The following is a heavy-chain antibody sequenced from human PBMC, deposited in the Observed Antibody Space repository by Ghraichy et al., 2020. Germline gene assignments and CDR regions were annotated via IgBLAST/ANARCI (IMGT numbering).Heavy chain of an antibody. Sequence: GSLRLSCAASGFTFSSYWMHWVRQAPGKGLVWVSRINSDGSSPSYADSVKGRFTISRDNAKNTLYLQMNSLRAEDTVVYYCARNWYYGSGTYYTYNDYWGQGTLVTVSS. V-gene: IGHV3-74*01. CDR1: GFTFSSYW. CDR2: INSDGSSP. D-gene: IGHD3-10*01. CDR3: ARNWYYGSGTYYTYNDY. J-gene: IGHJ4*02.